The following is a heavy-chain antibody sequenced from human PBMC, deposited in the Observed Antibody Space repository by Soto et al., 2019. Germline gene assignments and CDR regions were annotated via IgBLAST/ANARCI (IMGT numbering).Heavy chain of an antibody. D-gene: IGHD3-22*01. J-gene: IGHJ4*02. CDR2: ISHSGST. Sequence: SETLSLTCAVYGGSFSGYYWSWIRQPPGKGLEWIGEISHSGSTNYNPSLKSRVTISVDTSKNQFSLKLSSVTAADTAVYYCASGEGDYYDSSGYYVLDYWGQGTLVTVSS. CDR1: GGSFSGYY. CDR3: ASGEGDYYDSSGYYVLDY. V-gene: IGHV4-34*01.